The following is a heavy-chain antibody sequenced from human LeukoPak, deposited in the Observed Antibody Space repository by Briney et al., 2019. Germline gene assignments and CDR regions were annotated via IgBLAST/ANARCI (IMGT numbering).Heavy chain of an antibody. V-gene: IGHV4-59*01. CDR2: IYYSGST. CDR3: ARGTVTTGAFDI. Sequence: SETLSLTCTVSGGSISSYYWSWIRQPPGKGLEWIGYIYYSGSTNYNPSLKSRVTISEDTSKNQFSLKLSSVTAADTAVYYCARGTVTTGAFDIWGQGTMVTVSS. D-gene: IGHD4-17*01. J-gene: IGHJ3*02. CDR1: GGSISSYY.